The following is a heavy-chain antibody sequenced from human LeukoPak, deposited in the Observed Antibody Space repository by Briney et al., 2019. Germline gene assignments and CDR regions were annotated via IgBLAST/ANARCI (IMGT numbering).Heavy chain of an antibody. Sequence: PGGSLRLSCAASGFTVSSNYMSWVRQAPGKGLEWVSGISWNSGSIGYADSVKGRFTISRDNAKNSLYLQMNSLRAEDTALYYCAKVMGCSSTSCYNDYYYYYGMDVWGQGTTVTVSS. J-gene: IGHJ6*02. CDR3: AKVMGCSSTSCYNDYYYYYGMDV. CDR1: GFTVSSNY. CDR2: ISWNSGSI. V-gene: IGHV3-9*01. D-gene: IGHD2-2*02.